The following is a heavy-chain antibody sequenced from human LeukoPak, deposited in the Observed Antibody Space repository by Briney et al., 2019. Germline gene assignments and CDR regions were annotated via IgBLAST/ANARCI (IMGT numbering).Heavy chain of an antibody. CDR3: AKDVGSGSYYSPGGAFDI. D-gene: IGHD3-10*01. V-gene: IGHV3-9*02. J-gene: IGHJ3*02. Sequence: GGSLRLSCAASGFTSDDYAMHWVRQAPGKGLEWVSGISWNSGSIGYADSVKGRFTISRDNAKNSLYLQMNSLRAEDTALYYCAKDVGSGSYYSPGGAFDIWGQGTMVTVSS. CDR2: ISWNSGSI. CDR1: GFTSDDYA.